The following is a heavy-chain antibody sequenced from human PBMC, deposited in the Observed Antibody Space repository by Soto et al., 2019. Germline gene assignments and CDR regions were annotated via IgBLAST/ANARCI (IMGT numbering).Heavy chain of an antibody. V-gene: IGHV3-15*01. CDR3: SAIPKSIAALTHAFDI. CDR2: IKSKTDGGTP. D-gene: IGHD6-6*01. J-gene: IGHJ3*02. CDR1: GFTFSNAW. Sequence: GGSLRLSCAASGFTFSNAWMSWVRQAPGKGLEWVGRIKSKTDGGTPDYSAPVKGRFTISIDDSKNTLYLQMNSLKTEDAAVYYCSAIPKSIAALTHAFDIWGQGTMVTVSS.